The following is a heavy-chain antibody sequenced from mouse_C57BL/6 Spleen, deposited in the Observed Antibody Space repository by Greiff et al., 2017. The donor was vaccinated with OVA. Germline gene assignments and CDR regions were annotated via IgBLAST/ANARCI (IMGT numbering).Heavy chain of an antibody. D-gene: IGHD2-1*01. Sequence: EVQLQQSGPELVKPGASVKIPCKASGYTFTDYNMDWVKQSHGKSLEWIGDINPNNGGTIYNQKFKGKATLTVDKSSSTAYMELRSLTSEDTAVYYCARRGNYVSYYAMDYWGQGTSVTVSS. CDR1: GYTFTDYN. V-gene: IGHV1-18*01. CDR3: ARRGNYVSYYAMDY. CDR2: INPNNGGT. J-gene: IGHJ4*01.